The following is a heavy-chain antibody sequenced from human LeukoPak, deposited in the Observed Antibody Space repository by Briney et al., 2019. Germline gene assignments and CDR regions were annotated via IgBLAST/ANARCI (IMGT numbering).Heavy chain of an antibody. Sequence: SETLSLTCTVSGGSISSSTYYWGWIRQPPGKGLEWIGSIFYSGRTYYNPSLKSRVTMSVDTSKNRFSLRLSSVNAADTAVYYCARDILATSIAAPYYWGQGTLVTVSS. CDR3: ARDILATSIAAPYY. D-gene: IGHD6-13*01. CDR2: IFYSGRT. CDR1: GGSISSSTYY. J-gene: IGHJ4*02. V-gene: IGHV4-39*07.